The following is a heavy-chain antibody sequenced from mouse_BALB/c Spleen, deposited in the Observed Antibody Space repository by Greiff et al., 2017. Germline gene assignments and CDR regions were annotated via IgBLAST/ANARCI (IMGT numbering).Heavy chain of an antibody. V-gene: IGHV1S29*02. Sequence: VQLQQSGPELVKLGASVKISCKASGYTFTDYNMHWVQQSHGKSLEWIGYIYPYNGGTGYNQKFKSKATLTVDNASSTAYMELRSLTSEDSAVYYCASSLYDYDGWFAYWGQGTLVTVSA. CDR3: ASSLYDYDGWFAY. CDR2: IYPYNGGT. CDR1: GYTFTDYN. J-gene: IGHJ3*01. D-gene: IGHD2-4*01.